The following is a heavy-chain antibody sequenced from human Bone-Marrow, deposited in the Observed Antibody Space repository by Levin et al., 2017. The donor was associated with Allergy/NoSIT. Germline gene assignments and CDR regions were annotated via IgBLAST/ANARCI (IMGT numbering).Heavy chain of an antibody. CDR3: AKDHESSGWPTFDL. V-gene: IGHV3-23*05. CDR2: FANTAKT. Sequence: GESLKISCAASGFTFTRFALSWVRLAPGKGLEWVASFANTAKTYYADSVMGRFTISRDTSTNTLFLQMNSLRAEDTAVYYCAKDHESSGWPTFDLWGQGTLVTVSS. CDR1: GFTFTRFA. J-gene: IGHJ4*02. D-gene: IGHD6-19*01.